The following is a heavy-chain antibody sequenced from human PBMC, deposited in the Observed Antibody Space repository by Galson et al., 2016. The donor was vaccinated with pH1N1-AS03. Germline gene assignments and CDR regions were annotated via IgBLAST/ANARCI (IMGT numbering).Heavy chain of an antibody. CDR1: GGAISDGGYY. CDR2: IYYSGKA. Sequence: TLSLTCTVSGGAISDGGYYWGWIRQLPGKGLEWMGYIYYSGKAYYNPSLESRLSISVDPSKNEFSLKLTSVTAADTALYYCARDRHDYGPDPFDVWGQGTMVTVSP. CDR3: ARDRHDYGPDPFDV. J-gene: IGHJ3*01. V-gene: IGHV4-31*03. D-gene: IGHD4-17*01.